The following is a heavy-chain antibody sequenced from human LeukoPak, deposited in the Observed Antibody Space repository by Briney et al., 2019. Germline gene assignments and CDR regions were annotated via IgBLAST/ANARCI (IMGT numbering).Heavy chain of an antibody. D-gene: IGHD5-18*01. V-gene: IGHV4-34*01. CDR1: GGSFSDYF. CDR3: ARGATAMAD. J-gene: IGHJ4*02. Sequence: MASETLSLTCAVYGGSFSDYFWSWIRQPPGKGLEWIGEINHSGSTNYNPSLKSRVTISVGTSKNQFSLKLSSVTAADTAVYYCARGATAMADWGQGTLVTVSS. CDR2: INHSGST.